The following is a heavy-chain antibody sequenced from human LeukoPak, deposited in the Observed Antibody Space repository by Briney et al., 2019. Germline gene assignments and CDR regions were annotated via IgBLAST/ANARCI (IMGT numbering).Heavy chain of an antibody. CDR3: ARDSRYQPLMPLDY. J-gene: IGHJ4*01. V-gene: IGHV3-21*01. Sequence: GGSLRLSCEASGFTFNTYSMNWVRQAPGKGLEWVSTITSSSSYTYHADSVKGRFTISRDNAKNSLYLQMNSLRVEDTAIYYCARDSRYQPLMPLDYWGHGTLVIVSS. CDR2: ITSSSSYT. D-gene: IGHD2-8*01. CDR1: GFTFNTYS.